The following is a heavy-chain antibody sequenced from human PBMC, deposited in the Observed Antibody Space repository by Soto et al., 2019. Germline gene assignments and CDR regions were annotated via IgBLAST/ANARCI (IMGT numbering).Heavy chain of an antibody. CDR3: ARALGGIAAAGTHYYYMDV. CDR2: ISAYNGNT. J-gene: IGHJ6*03. CDR1: GYTFTSYG. D-gene: IGHD6-13*01. Sequence: QVQLVQSGAEVKKPGASVKVSCKASGYTFTSYGISWVRQAPGQGLEWMGWISAYNGNTNYAQKLQGRVTMTTDTSTSTAYMELRSQRSDDTAVYYCARALGGIAAAGTHYYYMDVWGKGTTVTVSS. V-gene: IGHV1-18*01.